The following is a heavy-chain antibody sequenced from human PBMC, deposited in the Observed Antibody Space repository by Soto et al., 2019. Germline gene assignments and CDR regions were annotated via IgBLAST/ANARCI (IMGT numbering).Heavy chain of an antibody. CDR1: GGSISSYY. Sequence: SETLSLTCTVSGGSISSYYWSWIRQPPGKGLEWIGYIYYSGSTNYNPSLKSRVTISVDTSKNQFSLKLSSVTAADTAVYYCARVPPSALLMDYYYYYMDVWGKGTTVTVSS. V-gene: IGHV4-59*01. J-gene: IGHJ6*03. CDR3: ARVPPSALLMDYYYYYMDV. CDR2: IYYSGST. D-gene: IGHD3-16*01.